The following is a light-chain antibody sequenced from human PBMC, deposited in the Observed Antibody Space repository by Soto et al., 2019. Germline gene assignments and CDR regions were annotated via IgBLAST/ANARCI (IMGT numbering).Light chain of an antibody. CDR2: DNN. CDR3: GTCDSRRSAGV. V-gene: IGLV1-51*01. J-gene: IGLJ2*01. Sequence: QSVLTQPPSVSAAPGQKVTISCSGSSSNIGNNYVYWYKQLPGTATKLLIYDNNKRPSGIPDRFSGSKSGKSATLGITGLQTGDEADYECGTCDSRRSAGVFGGGTKLNVL. CDR1: SSNIGNNY.